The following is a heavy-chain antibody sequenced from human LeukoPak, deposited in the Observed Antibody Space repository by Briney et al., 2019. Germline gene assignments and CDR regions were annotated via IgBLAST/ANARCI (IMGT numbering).Heavy chain of an antibody. CDR2: ISAYNGNT. D-gene: IGHD3-10*01. V-gene: IGHV1-18*01. Sequence: GASVTVSCKASGGTFSSYAISWVRQAPGQGLEWMGWISAYNGNTNYAQKLQGRVTMTTDTSTSTAYMELRSLRSDDTAVYYCARDRDLLLWFGELLPNHFFDETFFDYWGQGTLVTVSS. CDR3: ARDRDLLLWFGELLPNHFFDETFFDY. J-gene: IGHJ4*02. CDR1: GGTFSSYA.